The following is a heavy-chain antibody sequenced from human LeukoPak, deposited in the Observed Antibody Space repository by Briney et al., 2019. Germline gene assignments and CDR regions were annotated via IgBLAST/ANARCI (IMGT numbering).Heavy chain of an antibody. J-gene: IGHJ4*02. CDR2: ISISGDRT. CDR3: AKEEVPNDY. V-gene: IGHV3-23*01. CDR1: GFTFSTSA. D-gene: IGHD1-1*01. Sequence: PGGSLRLSRAASGFTFSTSAMSWVRQAPGKGLEWVSGISISGDRTYYVDSVKGRFTISRDNSKNTLYPQMNSLRAEDTAVYYCAKEEVPNDYWGQGTLVTVSS.